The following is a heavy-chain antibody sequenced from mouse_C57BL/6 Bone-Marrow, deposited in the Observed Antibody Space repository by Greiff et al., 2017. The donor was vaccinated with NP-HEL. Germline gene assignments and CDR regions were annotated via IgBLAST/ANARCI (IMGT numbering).Heavy chain of an antibody. Sequence: DVMLVESGGDLVKPGGSLKLSCAASGFTFSSYGMSWVRQTPDKRLEWVATISSGGSYTYYPDSVKGRFTISRDNAKNTLYLQMSSLKSEDTAMYYCARHGDDGYYPAWFAYWGQGTLVTVSA. CDR2: ISSGGSYT. CDR1: GFTFSSYG. D-gene: IGHD2-3*01. CDR3: ARHGDDGYYPAWFAY. V-gene: IGHV5-6*02. J-gene: IGHJ3*01.